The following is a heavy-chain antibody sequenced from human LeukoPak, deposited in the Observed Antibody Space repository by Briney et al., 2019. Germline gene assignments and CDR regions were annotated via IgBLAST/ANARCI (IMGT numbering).Heavy chain of an antibody. CDR1: GFTFSNYG. CDR2: ISGNGAFT. D-gene: IGHD3-10*02. J-gene: IGHJ4*02. Sequence: GGSLRLSCETSGFTFSNYGLSWVRLPPGKGLEWVSVISGNGAFTYYADSVKGRFTISRDNSKNTLYLQMNSLRAEDTAVYYCARGRNVFVSWGQGTLVTVSS. CDR3: ARGRNVFVS. V-gene: IGHV3-23*01.